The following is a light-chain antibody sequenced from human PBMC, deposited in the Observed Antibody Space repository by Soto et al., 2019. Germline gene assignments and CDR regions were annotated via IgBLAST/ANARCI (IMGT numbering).Light chain of an antibody. V-gene: IGKV3D-7*01. CDR2: GAS. J-gene: IGKJ1*01. CDR1: QSVSSSH. CDR3: QQDYNLRT. Sequence: EIVMTQSPATLSLSPGERATLSCRASQSVSSSHLSWYQQKPGQAPRLLIYGASTRATGIPARFSASGSGTDFTLIISSLQPEDFAVYYCQQDYNLRTFGQGTKVEIK.